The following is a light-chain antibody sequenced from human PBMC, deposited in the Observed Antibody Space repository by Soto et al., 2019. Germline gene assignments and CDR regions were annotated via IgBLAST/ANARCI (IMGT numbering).Light chain of an antibody. J-gene: IGKJ1*01. V-gene: IGKV3-15*01. CDR3: QQYNNWPPWT. Sequence: EIVLTQSPATLSVSPGETATLFCRASRSVSSSVAWYQQRPGRAPRLLISGASTRATDVPARFSGSGSGTEFTLTISSLQSEDFALYYCQQYNNWPPWTFGQGTRVEVK. CDR1: RSVSSS. CDR2: GAS.